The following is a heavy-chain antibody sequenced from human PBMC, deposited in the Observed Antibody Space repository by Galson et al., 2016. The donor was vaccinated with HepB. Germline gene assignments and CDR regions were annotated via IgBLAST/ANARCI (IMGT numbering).Heavy chain of an antibody. Sequence: SVKVSCKASGGTFSSYDFTWVRQAPGQGLEWMGRIIPEIDTADYLQKFQGRVTISADKSTATVFMELSGLRSEDTAVYYCARHLGYSYGFHWFDLWGLGTLVTVSS. CDR1: GGTFSSYD. J-gene: IGHJ5*02. CDR3: ARHLGYSYGFHWFDL. D-gene: IGHD5-12*01. V-gene: IGHV1-69*04. CDR2: IIPEIDTA.